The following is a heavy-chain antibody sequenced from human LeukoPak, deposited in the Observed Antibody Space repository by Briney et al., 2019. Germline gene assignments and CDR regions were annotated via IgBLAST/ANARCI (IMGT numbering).Heavy chain of an antibody. D-gene: IGHD3-10*01. CDR1: GGTFSSYA. J-gene: IGHJ4*02. V-gene: IGHV1-69*04. CDR3: AKVSHGASD. Sequence: SVKVSCKAPGGTFSSYAATWVRQAPGQGLEWMGRIIPIIGVVNYAQKFQGRVTITADTSTAYLELSSLRSDDTAVYYCAKVSHGASDWGQGTLVTVSS. CDR2: IIPIIGVV.